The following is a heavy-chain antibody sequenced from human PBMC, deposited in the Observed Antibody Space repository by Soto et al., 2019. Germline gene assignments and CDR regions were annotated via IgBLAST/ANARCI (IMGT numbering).Heavy chain of an antibody. CDR1: GFPFSDYY. CDR3: TRGPPGGSYFHPTA. V-gene: IGHV3-11*06. J-gene: IGHJ4*02. Sequence: SLRLSCAASGFPFSDYYMSWVRQAPGKGLEWVSYISGRSSSYTNYADSVRGRFTISRDNAQNSLYLQMNSLRVEDTAMYYCTRGPPGGSYFHPTAWGQGTLVTVSS. D-gene: IGHD1-26*01. CDR2: ISGRSSSYT.